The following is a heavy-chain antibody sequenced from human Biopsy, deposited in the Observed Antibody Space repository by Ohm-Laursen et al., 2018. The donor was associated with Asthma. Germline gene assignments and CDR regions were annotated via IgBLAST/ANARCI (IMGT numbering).Heavy chain of an antibody. D-gene: IGHD3-10*01. V-gene: IGHV1-18*01. CDR2: IGVYNGNT. CDR3: ARAVDYSHYYGIDV. CDR1: GYTFNSAG. J-gene: IGHJ6*02. Sequence: ASVKVSCKTSGYTFNSAGITWARQAPGQGLEWMGWIGVYNGNTKVAQKPQERVTMITDTSTSTAYMELRSRRSDDTAVYFCARAVDYSHYYGIDVWGQGTTVTVS.